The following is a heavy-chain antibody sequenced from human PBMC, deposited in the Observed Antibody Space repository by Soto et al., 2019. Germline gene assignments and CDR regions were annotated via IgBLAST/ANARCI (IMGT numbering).Heavy chain of an antibody. D-gene: IGHD6-19*01. CDR1: GFTFDDYT. Sequence: EVQLVESGGVVVQPGGSLRLSCAASGFTFDDYTMHWVRQAPGKGLEWVSLISWDGGSTYYADSVKGRFTISRDNSKNSLYLQMNSLRTEDTALYYCAKDIGGVAGTIGGLGYWGQGTLVTVSS. V-gene: IGHV3-43*01. CDR2: ISWDGGST. J-gene: IGHJ4*02. CDR3: AKDIGGVAGTIGGLGY.